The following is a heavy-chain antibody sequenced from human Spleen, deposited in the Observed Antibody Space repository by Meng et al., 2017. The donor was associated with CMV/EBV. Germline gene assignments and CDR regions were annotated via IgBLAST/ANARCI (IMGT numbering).Heavy chain of an antibody. Sequence: LRLSCAASRYTFSNYAMHWVRQAPGKGLEWVAVISYDGNNRNYADSVKGRFTISRDNSKNTLYLQMNSLRAEDTAVYYCTVGRALDYWGQGTLVTVSS. CDR1: RYTFSNYA. V-gene: IGHV3-30*04. D-gene: IGHD3-10*01. CDR2: ISYDGNNR. CDR3: TVGRALDY. J-gene: IGHJ4*02.